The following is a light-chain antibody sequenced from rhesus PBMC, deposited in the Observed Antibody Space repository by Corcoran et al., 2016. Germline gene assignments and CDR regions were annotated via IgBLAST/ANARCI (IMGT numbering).Light chain of an antibody. Sequence: DIVMTQTPLSLPVTPGEPASISSRSSQSLLASEDGNTYLDWYLQKPGQSPQLLIYVVSKRASGVPDSFSGSGSDIDFTLKSSRVEYEEVGVYYCMQALEFPWTFGQGTKVEIK. CDR3: MQALEFPWT. CDR2: VVS. CDR1: QSLLASEDGNTY. V-gene: IGKV2-104*02. J-gene: IGKJ1*01.